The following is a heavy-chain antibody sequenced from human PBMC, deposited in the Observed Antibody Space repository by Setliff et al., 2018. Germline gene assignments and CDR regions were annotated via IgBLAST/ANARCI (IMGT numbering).Heavy chain of an antibody. CDR2: INPSGGLT. V-gene: IGHV1-46*03. Sequence: GASVKVSCKASGYTLTNYYMHWVRQAPGQGLEWMGIINPSGGLTRYAQKFQGRVTMTRDTSTSTVYMEMSSLRSEDTAVYYCVRSQQLSGWWFDPWGQGTLVTVSS. J-gene: IGHJ5*02. CDR3: VRSQQLSGWWFDP. D-gene: IGHD6-13*01. CDR1: GYTLTNYY.